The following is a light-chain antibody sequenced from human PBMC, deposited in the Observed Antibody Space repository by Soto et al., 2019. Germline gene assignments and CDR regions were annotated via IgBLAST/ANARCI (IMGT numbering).Light chain of an antibody. J-gene: IGKJ4*01. V-gene: IGKV1-5*01. CDR1: ENIFKF. CDR3: QHYNCQSIT. CDR2: AAS. Sequence: DILLIQSPATLSASVGDRITITCRASENIFKFLAWYQQRSGSAPNLLNYAASDLEKGVASRFSGSGSGTVFALTIDNLQANVSATYFRQHYNCQSITFGGGTQVDVK.